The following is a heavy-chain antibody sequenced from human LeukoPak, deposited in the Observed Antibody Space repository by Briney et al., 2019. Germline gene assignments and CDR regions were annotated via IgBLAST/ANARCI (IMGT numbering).Heavy chain of an antibody. D-gene: IGHD1-26*01. CDR2: IYGSGVSI. V-gene: IGHV3-23*01. CDR3: AKDLGWELPAEAY. CDR1: GFTFKNYV. J-gene: IGHJ4*02. Sequence: GGSLRLSCVASGFTFKNYVMNWVRRAPGKGLEWLATIYGSGVSISYADSAKGRFTISRDNSNNTLYLQMNSLRAEDTAMYYCAKDLGWELPAEAYWGQGILVTVSS.